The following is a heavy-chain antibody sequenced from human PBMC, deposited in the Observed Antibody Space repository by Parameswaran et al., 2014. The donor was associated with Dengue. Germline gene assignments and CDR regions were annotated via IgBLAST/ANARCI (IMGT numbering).Heavy chain of an antibody. Sequence: WVRQAPGQGLEWMGWISTYNGNTNYAQKLQGRVTMTTDISTSTAYMELRSLRSDDTAVYYCARDPGSGRDSDPWGQGTLVTVSS. V-gene: IGHV1-18*01. CDR3: ARDPGSGRDSDP. CDR2: ISTYNGNT. D-gene: IGHD3-10*01. J-gene: IGHJ5*02.